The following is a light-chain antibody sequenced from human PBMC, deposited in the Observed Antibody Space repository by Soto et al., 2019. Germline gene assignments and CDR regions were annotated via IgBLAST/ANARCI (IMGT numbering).Light chain of an antibody. Sequence: EVVLTQSACTLSLSTGGRATLSCRASQSVSSYLAWYQQKPGQAPRLLIYDASNRATGIPARFSGSGSGTDFTLTISSLEPEDFAVYYCQQRSNWPVTFGQGTKVAIK. CDR3: QQRSNWPVT. V-gene: IGKV3-11*01. J-gene: IGKJ1*01. CDR1: QSVSSY. CDR2: DAS.